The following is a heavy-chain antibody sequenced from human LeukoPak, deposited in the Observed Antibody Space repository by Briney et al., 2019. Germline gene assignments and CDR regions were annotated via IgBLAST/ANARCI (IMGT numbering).Heavy chain of an antibody. CDR1: GGSISSSSYY. D-gene: IGHD4-4*01. J-gene: IGHJ4*02. CDR2: IYYSGST. CDR3: ARITTTVTTADY. Sequence: SETLSLTCTVSGGSISSSSYYWGWIRQPPGKGLEWIGSIYYSGSTYYNPSLKSRVTISVDTSKNQFSLKLSSVTAADTAVYYCARITTTVTTADYWGQGTLVTVSS. V-gene: IGHV4-39*01.